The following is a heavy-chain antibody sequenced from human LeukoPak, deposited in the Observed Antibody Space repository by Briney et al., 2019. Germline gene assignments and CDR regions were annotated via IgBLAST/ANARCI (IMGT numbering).Heavy chain of an antibody. V-gene: IGHV1-46*01. Sequence: ASVKVSCKASGYTFTSYYMHWVRQAPGQGLEWMGIINPSGGSTSYAQKFQGRVTMTTDTSTSTAYMELRSLRSDDTAVYYCARVRGSYSADYWGQGTLVTVSS. CDR1: GYTFTSYY. CDR3: ARVRGSYSADY. D-gene: IGHD1-26*01. CDR2: INPSGGST. J-gene: IGHJ4*02.